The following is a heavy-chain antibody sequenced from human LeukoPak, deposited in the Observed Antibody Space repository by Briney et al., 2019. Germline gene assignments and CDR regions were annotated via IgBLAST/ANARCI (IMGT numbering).Heavy chain of an antibody. J-gene: IGHJ3*02. Sequence: PGGSLRLSCAASGFTFSSYAMSWVRQAPGKGLEWVSAISGSGGSTYYADSVKGRFTISRDNSKNTLYLQMNSLRAEDTAVYYCAKDSPSPRDIVVVPAAGNIWGQGTMVTVSS. CDR2: ISGSGGST. D-gene: IGHD2-2*01. CDR1: GFTFSSYA. V-gene: IGHV3-23*01. CDR3: AKDSPSPRDIVVVPAAGNI.